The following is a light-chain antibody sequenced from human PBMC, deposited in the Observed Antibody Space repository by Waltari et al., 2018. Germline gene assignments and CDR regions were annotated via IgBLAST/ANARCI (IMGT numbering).Light chain of an antibody. CDR3: LSPETRGSWV. V-gene: IGLV3-25*03. CDR2: KDR. CDR1: ALPKNY. Sequence: SYELTQSPSVSLSPGQTARITCSGVALPKNYAYWYPKKPGQAPVLIIFKDRERPSGIPKRCSGSTSGTTVTLTITGVQAEDEADYYCLSPETRGSWVFGGGTKLTVL. J-gene: IGLJ2*01.